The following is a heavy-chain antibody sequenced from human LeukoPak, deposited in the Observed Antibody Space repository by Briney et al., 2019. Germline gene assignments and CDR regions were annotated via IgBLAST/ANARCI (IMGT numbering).Heavy chain of an antibody. J-gene: IGHJ3*02. CDR1: GFTFSRYW. D-gene: IGHD2-21*01. V-gene: IGHV3-74*01. Sequence: PGGSLRLSCAASGFTFSRYWMHWVRQAPGKGLLWVSRINSDGSSTYYADSVKGRFTTSRDNAKNALHLQMNSLTAEDTAVYYCVLVLFISCAFHMWRQGTMVTVSS. CDR2: INSDGSST. CDR3: VLVLFISCAFHM.